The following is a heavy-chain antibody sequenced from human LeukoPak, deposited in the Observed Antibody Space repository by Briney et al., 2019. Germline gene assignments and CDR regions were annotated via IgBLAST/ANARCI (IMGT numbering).Heavy chain of an antibody. CDR2: ISTSGDT. CDR3: ARRPGAGSRDCWFDP. Sequence: SETLSLTCTVSGGSISIDNHYWGWIRQPAGKGLEWIGRISTSGDTHYNPSLKSRVTISVDTSKNQFSLKLSSVTAADTAVYYCARRPGAGSRDCWFDPWGQGALVTVSS. V-gene: IGHV4-61*02. CDR1: GGSISIDNHY. J-gene: IGHJ5*02. D-gene: IGHD2-21*01.